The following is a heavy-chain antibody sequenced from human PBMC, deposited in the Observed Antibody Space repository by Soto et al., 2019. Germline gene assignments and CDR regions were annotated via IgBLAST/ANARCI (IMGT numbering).Heavy chain of an antibody. CDR3: AREARYSSSWYSDY. D-gene: IGHD6-13*01. V-gene: IGHV3-48*01. J-gene: IGHJ4*02. Sequence: SVKGRFTISRDNAKNSLYLQMNSLRAEDTAVYYYAREARYSSSWYSDYWGQGTLVTVSS.